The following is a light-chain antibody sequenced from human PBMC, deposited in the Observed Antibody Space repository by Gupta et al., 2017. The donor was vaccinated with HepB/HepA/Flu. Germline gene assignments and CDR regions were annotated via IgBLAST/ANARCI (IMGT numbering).Light chain of an antibody. CDR3: YCPASTGNHRRV. J-gene: IGLJ1*01. CDR2: VYN. CDR1: SLRSYY. V-gene: IGLV3-19*01. Sequence: SSELTQDPAVSVALGQTVSITCQGDSLRSYYASWYQHKPGPAPTLGIVVYNNRPSAIPDRFSFSRSRDNDSFTLTGAQAKDEADDDYYCPASTGNHRRVFGTGTKVTVL.